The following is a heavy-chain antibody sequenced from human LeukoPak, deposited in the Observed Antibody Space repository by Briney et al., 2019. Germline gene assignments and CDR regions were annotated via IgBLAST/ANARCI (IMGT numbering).Heavy chain of an antibody. CDR1: GGSISTSNYY. J-gene: IGHJ5*02. CDR3: ARQGYSSSRRWFDP. V-gene: IGHV4-39*01. D-gene: IGHD6-13*01. CDR2: IFYSGST. Sequence: SETLSLTCTVSGGSISTSNYYWGWIRQPPGKGLEWIGSIFYSGSTYYSPSLKSRVTISLDTSRNQFSLKLNSVTAADTAVYYCARQGYSSSRRWFDPWGQGTLVTVSS.